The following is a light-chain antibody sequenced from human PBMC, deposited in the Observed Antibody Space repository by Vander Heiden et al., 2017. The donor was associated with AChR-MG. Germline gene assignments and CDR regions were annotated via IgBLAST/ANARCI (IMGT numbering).Light chain of an antibody. V-gene: IGKV1-5*03. CDR2: KAS. CDR3: QQYNSPPWT. J-gene: IGKJ1*01. Sequence: DIQMTPSPSTLSASVGDRVTITCRASQSISSGLAWYQVKPGKAPKFLIYKASTLESGVPLRFSGSGSGTEFTLTISSLQPDDVATYYCQQYNSPPWTFGQGTKVEIK. CDR1: QSISSG.